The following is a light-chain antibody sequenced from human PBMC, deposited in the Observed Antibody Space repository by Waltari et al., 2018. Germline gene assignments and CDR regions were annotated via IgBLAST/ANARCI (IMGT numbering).Light chain of an antibody. V-gene: IGKV4-1*01. CDR1: QSVLYSSNNKND. Sequence: DIVMTQSPDSLAVSLGERATINCKSSQSVLYSSNNKNDLAWYQQKPRQPPKLLIYWASTRESGGPDRFSGGGSGTDFTLTISSLQAEDVAVYYCQQYYSTPWTFGQGTKVEIK. CDR2: WAS. J-gene: IGKJ1*01. CDR3: QQYYSTPWT.